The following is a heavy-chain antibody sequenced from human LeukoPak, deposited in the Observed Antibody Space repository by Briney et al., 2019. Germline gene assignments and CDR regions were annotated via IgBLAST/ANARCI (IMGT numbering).Heavy chain of an antibody. CDR1: GFTFNNYW. D-gene: IGHD5-18*01. V-gene: IGHV3-74*01. Sequence: GGSLRLSCEASGFTFNNYWMHWVRQAPGKGLVWISRISSDGNTATYADSMKDRFTISRDNAKNTVYLQMNSLRAEDTAVYYCARGGYSYGYLPDGRLEFWGQGALVTVSS. J-gene: IGHJ4*02. CDR2: ISSDGNTA. CDR3: ARGGYSYGYLPDGRLEF.